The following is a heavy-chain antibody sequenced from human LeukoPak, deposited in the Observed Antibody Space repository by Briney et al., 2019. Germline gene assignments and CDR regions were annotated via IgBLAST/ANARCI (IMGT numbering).Heavy chain of an antibody. Sequence: GGSLRLSCAASGFTFSSYGMHWVRQAPSKGLEWVAVIWYDGSNKYYADSVKGRFTISRDNSKNTLYLQMNSLRAEDTAVYYCARVKIAAAGTPNWFDPWGQGTLVTVSS. CDR1: GFTFSSYG. V-gene: IGHV3-33*01. J-gene: IGHJ5*02. CDR2: IWYDGSNK. D-gene: IGHD6-13*01. CDR3: ARVKIAAAGTPNWFDP.